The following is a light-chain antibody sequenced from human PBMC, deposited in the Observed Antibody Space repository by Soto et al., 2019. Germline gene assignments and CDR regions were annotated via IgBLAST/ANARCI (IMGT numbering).Light chain of an antibody. J-gene: IGLJ2*01. CDR1: SSNIGAGYD. V-gene: IGLV1-40*01. CDR2: GNS. Sequence: QSVLTQPTSVSGSPGQRVTISCTGSSSNIGAGYDLHCYQHLPGTAPKLLIYGNSNRPSGVTDRFSGSKSGTSASLAITGLQAEDEAASYCQADDSSLRRVFGGGTKVTV. CDR3: QADDSSLRRV.